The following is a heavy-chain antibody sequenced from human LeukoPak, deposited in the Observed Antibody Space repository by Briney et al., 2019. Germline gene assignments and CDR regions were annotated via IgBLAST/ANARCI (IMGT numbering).Heavy chain of an antibody. Sequence: SETLSLTCTVSGGSISSYYWSWIRQPPGKGLEWIGYIYYSGSTNYNPSLKSRVTMSVDTSKSQFFLTLRSVTAADTALYFCTREVYSSGWFPPDSWGQGTLVTVSS. J-gene: IGHJ4*02. CDR3: TREVYSSGWFPPDS. V-gene: IGHV4-59*12. D-gene: IGHD6-19*01. CDR2: IYYSGST. CDR1: GGSISSYY.